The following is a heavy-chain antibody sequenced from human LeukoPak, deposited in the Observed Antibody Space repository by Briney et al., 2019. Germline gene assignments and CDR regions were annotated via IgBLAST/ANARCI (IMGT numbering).Heavy chain of an antibody. CDR1: GYTFTSYY. Sequence: ASVKVSCKASGYTFTSYYMHWVRQAPGQGLEWMGIINPSGGSTSYAQKFQSRVTMTRDMSTSTVYMELSSLRSEDTAVYYCARAEPICSGGSCYSSLAFDIWGQGTMVTVSS. CDR3: ARAEPICSGGSCYSSLAFDI. J-gene: IGHJ3*02. CDR2: INPSGGST. D-gene: IGHD2-15*01. V-gene: IGHV1-46*01.